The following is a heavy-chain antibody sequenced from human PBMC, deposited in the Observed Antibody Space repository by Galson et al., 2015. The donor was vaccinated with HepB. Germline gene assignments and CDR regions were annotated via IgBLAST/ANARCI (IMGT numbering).Heavy chain of an antibody. CDR1: GYTFNNYY. CDR2: INPSGGST. D-gene: IGHD1-1*01. V-gene: IGHV1-46*02. J-gene: IGHJ5*02. CDR3: AREICTTGTTCCFDP. Sequence: SVKVSCKASGYTFNNYYMHWVRQAPGEGLEWMGIINPSGGSTSYAQKFQGRVTMTRDTSTSTIYMELSSLRPEDTAVYYCAREICTTGTTCCFDPWGQGTLVTVSS.